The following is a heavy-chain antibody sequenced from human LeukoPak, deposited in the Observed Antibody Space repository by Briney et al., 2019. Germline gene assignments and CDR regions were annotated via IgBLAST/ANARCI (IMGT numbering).Heavy chain of an antibody. V-gene: IGHV4-39*07. CDR1: GGSVSSSYF. D-gene: IGHD3-22*01. CDR3: ARQAPMIVVVSDAFDI. Sequence: SETLSLTCSVSGGSVSSSYFWGWIRQPPGKGLEWIGSIYYSGSTYYNPSLRSRVSISVDTSKNQFSLKLTSVTAADTAVYYCARQAPMIVVVSDAFDIWGQGTMVTVSS. CDR2: IYYSGST. J-gene: IGHJ3*02.